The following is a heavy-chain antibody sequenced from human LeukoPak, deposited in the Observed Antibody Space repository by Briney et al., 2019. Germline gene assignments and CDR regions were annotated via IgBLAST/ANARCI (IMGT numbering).Heavy chain of an antibody. V-gene: IGHV4-39*07. J-gene: IGHJ4*02. CDR1: GGTIDTSSHF. Sequence: SETLSLTCSVSGGTIDTSSHFWGWIRQSPGKGLEWIGSIFYSGTTYDNPSLKSRLTISMDTSKDEFYLKLTSVTAADTAVYFFASTMLDLNDGVYDDWGQGILVTVSS. D-gene: IGHD5/OR15-5a*01. CDR3: ASTMLDLNDGVYDD. CDR2: IFYSGTT.